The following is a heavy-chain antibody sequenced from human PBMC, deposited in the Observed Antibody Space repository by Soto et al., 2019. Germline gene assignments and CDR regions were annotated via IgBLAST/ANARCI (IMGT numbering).Heavy chain of an antibody. Sequence: QLQLQESGPGLVKPSETLSLTCTVSGGSISSSSYYWGWIRQPPGKGLEWIGSIYYSGSTYYNPSLKSRVTISVDTSKNQFSLKLSSVPAADTAVYYCVRLGWELWGDFDYWGQGTLVTVSS. D-gene: IGHD1-26*01. J-gene: IGHJ4*02. CDR2: IYYSGST. V-gene: IGHV4-39*01. CDR1: GGSISSSSYY. CDR3: VRLGWELWGDFDY.